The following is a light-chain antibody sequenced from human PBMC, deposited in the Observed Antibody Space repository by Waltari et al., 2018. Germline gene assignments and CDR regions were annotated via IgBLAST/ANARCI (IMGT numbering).Light chain of an antibody. CDR3: QQYGSLWT. J-gene: IGKJ1*01. V-gene: IGKV3-20*01. Sequence: EIVLTQSPGTLSLSPGERVTLSCRASQSVSSSYLAWYQQKPGQAPRLLIYGTSSRATGIPDRFSGSGSGTDFTLTINRLEPEDFAVYYCQQYGSLWTFGQGTKVEIK. CDR1: QSVSSSY. CDR2: GTS.